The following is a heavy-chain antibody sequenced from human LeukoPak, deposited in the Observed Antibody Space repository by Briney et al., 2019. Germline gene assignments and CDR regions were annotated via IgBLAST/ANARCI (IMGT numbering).Heavy chain of an antibody. CDR1: GFTFSSYV. J-gene: IGHJ4*02. D-gene: IGHD3-22*01. Sequence: GGSLRLSCAASGFTFSSYVMYWVRQAPGKGLEYVSSISSNGGSTYYANSVKGRFTISRDNSKNTLYLQMGSLRAEDMAVYYCARGGQSKYDSSGYLNYFDYWGQGTLVAVSS. CDR3: ARGGQSKYDSSGYLNYFDY. CDR2: ISSNGGST. V-gene: IGHV3-64*01.